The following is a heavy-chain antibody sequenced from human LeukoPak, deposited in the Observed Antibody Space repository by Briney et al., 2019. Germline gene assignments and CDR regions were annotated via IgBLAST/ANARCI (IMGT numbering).Heavy chain of an antibody. CDR2: ISAYNGNT. V-gene: IGHV1-18*01. CDR3: ARSSGWSLYYYFGMDG. J-gene: IGHJ6*02. Sequence: GASVKVSCKASGYTFTSYGISWVRQAPGQGLEWVGWISAYNGNTNYAQELQGRVTMTTDTSTSTAYMELRSLRSDDTVVYYCARSSGWSLYYYFGMDGWGQGATVTVSS. D-gene: IGHD6-19*01. CDR1: GYTFTSYG.